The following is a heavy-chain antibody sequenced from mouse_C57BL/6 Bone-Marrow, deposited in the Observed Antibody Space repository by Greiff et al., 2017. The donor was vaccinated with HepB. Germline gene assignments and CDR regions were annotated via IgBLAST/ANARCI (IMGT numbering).Heavy chain of an antibody. CDR3: AWGNYGGNWYFDV. D-gene: IGHD2-1*01. CDR1: GYTFTSYT. J-gene: IGHJ1*03. CDR2: INPSSGYT. Sequence: VQLQQSGAELARPGASVKMSCKASGYTFTSYTMHWVKQRHGQGLEWIGYINPSSGYTKYNQKFKDKATLTADKSSSTAYMQLSSLTSEDSAVYYCAWGNYGGNWYFDVWGTGTTVTVSS. V-gene: IGHV1-4*01.